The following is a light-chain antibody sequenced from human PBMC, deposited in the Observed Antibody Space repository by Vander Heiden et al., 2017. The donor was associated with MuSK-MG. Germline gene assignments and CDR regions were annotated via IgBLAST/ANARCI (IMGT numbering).Light chain of an antibody. CDR1: NIGGKS. J-gene: IGLJ2*01. CDR3: QVWDTSSDHPVV. Sequence: SYVLTQPPSVSVAPGKTARITCGGNNIGGKSVHWYQQKPGQAPVLVIYYDNDRPSGIPERFSGSNSGNTATLTISRVEAEDEADYFCQVWDTSSDHPVVFGGGTKLTVL. V-gene: IGLV3-21*04. CDR2: YDN.